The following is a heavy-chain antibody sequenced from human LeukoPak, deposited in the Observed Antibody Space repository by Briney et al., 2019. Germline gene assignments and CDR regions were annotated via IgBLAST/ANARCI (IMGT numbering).Heavy chain of an antibody. CDR3: ARDRGSSWWGG. CDR2: ISYDGSNK. CDR1: GFTFSSYA. J-gene: IGHJ4*02. V-gene: IGHV3-30-3*01. D-gene: IGHD6-13*01. Sequence: PGGSLRLSCAASGFTFSSYAMHWVRQAPGKGLEWVAVISYDGSNKYYADSVKGRFTISRDNAKNSLYLQMNSLRAEDTAVYYCARDRGSSWWGGWGQGTLVTVSS.